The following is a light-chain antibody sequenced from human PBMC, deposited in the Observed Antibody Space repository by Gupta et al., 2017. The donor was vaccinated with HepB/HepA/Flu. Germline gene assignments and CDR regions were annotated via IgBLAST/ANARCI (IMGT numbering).Light chain of an antibody. CDR3: QQYNNWPPWT. V-gene: IGKV3-15*01. J-gene: IGKJ1*01. CDR1: QSVTTT. CDR2: GAS. Sequence: EVVMTQSPATLSVSPGEKATLSCRASQSVTTTLAWYQQKPGQAPRLLIHGASTRASDIPARFSGSGSGTEFTLTISNLQSEDSAIYYCQQYNNWPPWTFGQGTKVEIK.